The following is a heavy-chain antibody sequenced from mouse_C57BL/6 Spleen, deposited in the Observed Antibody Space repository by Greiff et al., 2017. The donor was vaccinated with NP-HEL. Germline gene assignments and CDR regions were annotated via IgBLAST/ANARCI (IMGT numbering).Heavy chain of an antibody. D-gene: IGHD2-5*01. V-gene: IGHV1-81*01. CDR1: GYTFTSYG. J-gene: IGHJ2*01. CDR2: IYPRSGNT. CDR3: ARHYSNFFDY. Sequence: VMLVESGAELARPGASVKLSCKASGYTFTSYGISWVKQRTGQGLEWIGEIYPRSGNTYYNEKFKGKATLTADKSSSTAYMELRGLTSEDSAVYFCARHYSNFFDYWGQGTTLTVSS.